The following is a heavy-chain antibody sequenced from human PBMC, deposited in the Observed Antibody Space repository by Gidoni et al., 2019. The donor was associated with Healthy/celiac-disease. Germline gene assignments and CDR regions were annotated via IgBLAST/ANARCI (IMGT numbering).Heavy chain of an antibody. CDR1: GFTFDDYA. J-gene: IGHJ4*02. CDR2: ISWNSGSI. CDR3: AKEQAGTFDY. Sequence: EVQLVESGGGLVQPGRSLRLSCAASGFTFDDYAMHWVRQAPGKGLEWVSGISWNSGSIGYADSVKGRFTISRDNAKNSLYLQMNSLRAEDTALYYCAKEQAGTFDYWGQGTLVTVSS. D-gene: IGHD6-19*01. V-gene: IGHV3-9*01.